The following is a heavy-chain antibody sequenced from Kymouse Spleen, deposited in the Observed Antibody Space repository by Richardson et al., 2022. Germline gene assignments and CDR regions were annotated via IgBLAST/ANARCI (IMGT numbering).Heavy chain of an antibody. CDR1: GFTFSSYG. J-gene: IGHJ4*02. CDR2: ISYDGSNK. D-gene: IGHD3-10*01. Sequence: QVQLVESGGGVVQPGRSLRLSCAASGFTFSSYGMHWVRQAPGKGLEWVAVISYDGSNKYYADSVKGRFTISRDNSKNTLYLQMNSLRAEDTAVYYCAKDRGYYGSGIDYWGQGTLVTVSS. CDR3: AKDRGYYGSGIDY. V-gene: IGHV3-30*18.